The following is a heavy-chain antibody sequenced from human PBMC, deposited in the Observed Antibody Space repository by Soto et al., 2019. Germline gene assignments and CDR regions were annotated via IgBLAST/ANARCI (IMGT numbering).Heavy chain of an antibody. J-gene: IGHJ3*02. CDR2: MNPNSGNT. V-gene: IGHV1-8*01. CDR1: GYTFTSYD. Sequence: ASVKVSCKASGYTFTSYDINWVRQATGQGFEWMGWMNPNSGNTGYAQKFQGRVTMTRDTSITTAYMELSSLRSEDTAVYYCARSPRNWKDAFDIWGQGTMVTVSS. CDR3: ARSPRNWKDAFDI. D-gene: IGHD1-20*01.